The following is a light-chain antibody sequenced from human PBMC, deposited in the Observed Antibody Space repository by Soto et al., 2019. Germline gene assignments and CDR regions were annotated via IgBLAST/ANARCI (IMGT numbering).Light chain of an antibody. J-gene: IGLJ1*01. CDR2: DVT. CDR1: SSDGVGYNF. CDR3: CSYAGSYTHV. V-gene: IGLV2-11*01. Sequence: QSELAQPRSVSGSPRQSVTISCTGTSSDGVGYNFVSWYQQYPGKAPKLIIYDVTKGPSGFPDRFSGSKSGNTASLTISEPHADDEADYYCCSYAGSYTHVFGTRTKVTVL.